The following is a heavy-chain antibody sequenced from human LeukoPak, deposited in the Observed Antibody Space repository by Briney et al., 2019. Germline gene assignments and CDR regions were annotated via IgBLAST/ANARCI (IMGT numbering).Heavy chain of an antibody. D-gene: IGHD6-19*01. V-gene: IGHV3-23*01. Sequence: GGSLRLSCAVSGFTFSIYAMSWVRQAPGMGLEWVSAISGSGGRTYYADSVKGRFTISRDNSKNTLYLQMNSLRAEDTAVYYCAKDTPDDITVAAPYFDYWGQGTLVTVSS. CDR1: GFTFSIYA. J-gene: IGHJ4*02. CDR3: AKDTPDDITVAAPYFDY. CDR2: ISGSGGRT.